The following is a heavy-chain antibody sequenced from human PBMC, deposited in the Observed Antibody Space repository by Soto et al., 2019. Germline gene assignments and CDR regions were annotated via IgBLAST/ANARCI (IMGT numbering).Heavy chain of an antibody. CDR1: GYTFTSSG. J-gene: IGHJ4*02. Sequence: GASVKVSCKASGYTFTSSGISWVRQAPGQGLEWMGWISTDNGNTNYAQHLQGRVSMTTDTSTSTAYMDLRSLRSDDTAVYYCARCNWDFDYWGQGTLVTVSS. D-gene: IGHD1-1*01. V-gene: IGHV1-18*01. CDR2: ISTDNGNT. CDR3: ARCNWDFDY.